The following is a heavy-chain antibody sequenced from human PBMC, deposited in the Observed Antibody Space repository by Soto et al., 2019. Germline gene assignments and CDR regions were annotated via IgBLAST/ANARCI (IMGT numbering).Heavy chain of an antibody. CDR2: IYPGDSDT. CDR1: GYSFTSYW. V-gene: IGHV5-51*01. Sequence: GESLKISCNGSGYSFTSYWIGWVRQMPGKGLEWMWIIYPGDSDTRYSPSFQGQVTISADKSISTAYLQWSSLKASATAMYYCARHSTVVGTYCMDVWGQGTTVNFYS. J-gene: IGHJ6*02. CDR3: ARHSTVVGTYCMDV. D-gene: IGHD4-17*01.